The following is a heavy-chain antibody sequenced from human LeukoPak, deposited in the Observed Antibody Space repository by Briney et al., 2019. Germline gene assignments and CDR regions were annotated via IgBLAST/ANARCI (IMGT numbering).Heavy chain of an antibody. V-gene: IGHV3-15*01. CDR1: GFTFSNAW. CDR3: TTPYYYDSSGYYSREGYFDY. CDR2: IKSKTDGGTT. Sequence: GGSLRLSCAASGFTFSNAWMSWVRQAPGKGLEWVGRIKSKTDGGTTDYVAPVKGRFTISRDDSKNTLYLQMNSLKTEDTAVYYCTTPYYYDSSGYYSREGYFDYWGQGTLVTVS. D-gene: IGHD3-22*01. J-gene: IGHJ4*02.